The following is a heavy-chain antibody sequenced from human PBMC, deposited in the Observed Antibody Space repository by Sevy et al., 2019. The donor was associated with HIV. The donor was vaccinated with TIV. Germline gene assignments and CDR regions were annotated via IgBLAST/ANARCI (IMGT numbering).Heavy chain of an antibody. J-gene: IGHJ6*02. D-gene: IGHD3-16*01. CDR3: AREGESTNRGMDV. Sequence: GGSLRLSCAASGFTFSSYSMNWVRQAPGKGLEWVSSISSTSSYIYYGDSVKGRYTISSDNAKNSLHLQMNSLRAEDTAVYYCAREGESTNRGMDVWGQGTTVTVSS. CDR2: ISSTSSYI. V-gene: IGHV3-21*01. CDR1: GFTFSSYS.